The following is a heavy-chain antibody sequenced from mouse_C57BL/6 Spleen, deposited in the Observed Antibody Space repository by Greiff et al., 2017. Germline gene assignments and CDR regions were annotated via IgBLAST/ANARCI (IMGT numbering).Heavy chain of an antibody. D-gene: IGHD3-2*02. V-gene: IGHV1-82*01. CDR2: IYPGDGDT. J-gene: IGHJ2*01. Sequence: VQLQQSGPELVKPGASVKISCKASGYAFSSSWMNWVKQRPGKGLEWIGRIYPGDGDTNYNGKFKGKATLTADKSSSTAYMQLSSLTSEDSAVYFCARSPSDSSGYPYYFDYWGQGTTLTVSS. CDR1: GYAFSSSW. CDR3: ARSPSDSSGYPYYFDY.